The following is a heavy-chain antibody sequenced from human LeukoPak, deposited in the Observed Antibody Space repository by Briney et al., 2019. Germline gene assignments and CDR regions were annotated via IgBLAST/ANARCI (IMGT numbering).Heavy chain of an antibody. V-gene: IGHV3-74*01. J-gene: IGHJ4*02. D-gene: IGHD4-17*01. CDR3: AKLSGSGDLTYFDY. Sequence: PGGSLRLSCAASGFTFSSYWMHWVRQAPGKGLVWVSRIKSDGSNTHYADSVKGRFTISRDNAKNTLYLHMHSLRAEDTAVYHCAKLSGSGDLTYFDYWGQGTLVTVPS. CDR1: GFTFSSYW. CDR2: IKSDGSNT.